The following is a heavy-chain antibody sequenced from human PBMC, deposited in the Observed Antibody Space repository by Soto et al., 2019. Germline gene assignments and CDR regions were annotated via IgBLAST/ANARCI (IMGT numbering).Heavy chain of an antibody. Sequence: EVQLLESGGDLIQPGGSLRLSCAASGFTFSSNSFTWVRQAPGKGLEYVSGISIGGDKTWHADSVKGRFTVSRDNSKNTVYLQMNSLRVDDTAVYYCSKLDGYGDHWGQGTLVTVSS. V-gene: IGHV3-23*01. CDR1: GFTFSSNS. D-gene: IGHD5-12*01. CDR2: ISIGGDKT. CDR3: SKLDGYGDH. J-gene: IGHJ5*02.